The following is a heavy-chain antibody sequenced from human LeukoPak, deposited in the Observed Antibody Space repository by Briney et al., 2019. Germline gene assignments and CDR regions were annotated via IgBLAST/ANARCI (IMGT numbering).Heavy chain of an antibody. J-gene: IGHJ4*02. V-gene: IGHV3-43*02. Sequence: GGSLRLSCAASGFTFDDYAMHWVRQAPGKGLEWVSLISGEGGSTYYEDSVKGRFTISRENSKNSLYLQMNSLRTEDTALYYCAKDISDSSGYYYVSPGGANYWGQGTLVTVSS. D-gene: IGHD3-22*01. CDR3: AKDISDSSGYYYVSPGGANY. CDR1: GFTFDDYA. CDR2: ISGEGGST.